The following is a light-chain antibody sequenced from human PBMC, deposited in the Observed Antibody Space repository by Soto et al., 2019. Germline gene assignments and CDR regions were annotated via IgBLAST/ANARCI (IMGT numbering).Light chain of an antibody. CDR3: SSYTSDSTRV. V-gene: IGLV2-14*01. CDR1: SSDIGGYKY. J-gene: IGLJ3*02. CDR2: EVS. Sequence: QSALTQPASVSGSPGQSITISCSGTSSDIGGYKYVSWYQQHPGKAPKLIIYEVSNRPSGVSNRFSASKSDNTASLTISGLQAEDEDDYYCSSYTSDSTRVFGGGTKLTVL.